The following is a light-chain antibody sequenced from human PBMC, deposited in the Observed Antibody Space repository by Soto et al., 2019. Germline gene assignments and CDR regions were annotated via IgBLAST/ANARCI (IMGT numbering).Light chain of an antibody. J-gene: IGLJ1*01. CDR3: SSYASSSTYV. CDR1: SSDVGGYNH. V-gene: IGLV2-14*03. Sequence: SVLTQPASVSGSPGQSITISCTGTSSDVGGYNHVSWYQQHPGKAPKLMIYDVSNRPSGVSNRFFGSKSGNTASPTISGLQAEDEADYYCSSYASSSTYVFGTGTKVTVL. CDR2: DVS.